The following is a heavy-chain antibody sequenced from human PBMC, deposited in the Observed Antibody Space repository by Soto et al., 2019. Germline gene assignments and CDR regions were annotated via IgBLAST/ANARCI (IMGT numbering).Heavy chain of an antibody. Sequence: QVQLQESGPGLVKPSQTLSLTCSVSGGSISSGDYYWNWIRQPPGKGLEWIGHIYYSGSTYYNSSLKSRVTISVDTSKNQFSLKLSSVTAADTAMYYCAGQPTAGSYYDLGSYYYYYAMDVWGQGTTVTVSS. CDR1: GGSISSGDYY. D-gene: IGHD3-10*01. CDR3: AGQPTAGSYYDLGSYYYYYAMDV. CDR2: IYYSGST. V-gene: IGHV4-30-4*01. J-gene: IGHJ6*02.